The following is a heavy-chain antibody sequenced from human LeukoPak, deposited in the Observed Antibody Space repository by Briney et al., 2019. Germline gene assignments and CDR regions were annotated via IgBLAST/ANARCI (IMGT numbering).Heavy chain of an antibody. D-gene: IGHD6-19*01. CDR3: ARSGDKSSGWLRFDS. CDR2: ISGSGGST. V-gene: IGHV3-23*01. Sequence: PGGSLRLSCAASGFTFSSYAMSWVRQAPGKGLEWVSAISGSGGSTYYADSVKGRFTISRDNSKNTLYLQMNSLRAEDTAVYYCARSGDKSSGWLRFDSWGQGTLVTVSS. J-gene: IGHJ5*01. CDR1: GFTFSSYA.